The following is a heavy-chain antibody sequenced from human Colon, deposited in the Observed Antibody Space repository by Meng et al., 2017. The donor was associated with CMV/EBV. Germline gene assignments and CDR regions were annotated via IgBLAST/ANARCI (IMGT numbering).Heavy chain of an antibody. D-gene: IGHD6-13*01. J-gene: IGHJ3*02. CDR1: GFSMRSFG. CDR2: IRNDESDK. V-gene: IGHV3-30*02. Sequence: GGSLRLSCDASGFSMRSFGMHWVRQAPGEGLEWLSFIRNDESDKWYAESVKGRFIISRDNSKSPLFLQMDSLGADDTAVYYCVRGNQLVSHNTFDMWGQGTMVTVSS. CDR3: VRGNQLVSHNTFDM.